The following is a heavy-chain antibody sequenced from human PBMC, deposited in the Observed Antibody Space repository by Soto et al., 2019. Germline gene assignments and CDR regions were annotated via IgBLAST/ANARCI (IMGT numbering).Heavy chain of an antibody. D-gene: IGHD3-10*01. Sequence: XSVKVSCKASGYTFTSYDINWVRQATGQGLEWMGWMNPNSGNTGYAQKFQGRVTMTRNTSISTAYMELSSLRSEDTAVYYCARGGQYGSGSYGYYYYGMYVWGQGNMVTV. J-gene: IGHJ6*02. CDR3: ARGGQYGSGSYGYYYYGMYV. V-gene: IGHV1-8*01. CDR2: MNPNSGNT. CDR1: GYTFTSYD.